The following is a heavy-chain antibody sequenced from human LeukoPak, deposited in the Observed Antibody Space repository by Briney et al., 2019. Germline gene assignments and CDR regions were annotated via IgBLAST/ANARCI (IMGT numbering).Heavy chain of an antibody. CDR3: AKDVAPDSGWDLDY. V-gene: IGHV3-23*01. J-gene: IGHJ4*02. CDR2: IYNSDAGI. Sequence: GGSLRLSCAASGFTFSTYTMSWVRQAPGKGLEWVSSIYNSDAGIFYADSVKGRFTISRDNSKNTLYLQMNSLRAEDTAVYYCAKDVAPDSGWDLDYRGQGTLVTVSS. D-gene: IGHD6-19*01. CDR1: GFTFSTYT.